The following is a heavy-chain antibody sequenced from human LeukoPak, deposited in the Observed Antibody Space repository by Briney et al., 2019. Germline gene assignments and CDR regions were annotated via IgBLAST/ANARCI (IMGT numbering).Heavy chain of an antibody. J-gene: IGHJ4*02. V-gene: IGHV3-21*04. D-gene: IGHD3-3*01. CDR1: GFTFSSYS. Sequence: KAGGSLRLSCAASGFTFSSYSMNWVRQAPGKGLEWVSSISSGSTYMYYADSVKGRFTISRDNAKNSLYLQMSSLRVEDTAVYYCARDVLGRSGEQLDYWGQGTLVTVSS. CDR2: ISSGSTYM. CDR3: ARDVLGRSGEQLDY.